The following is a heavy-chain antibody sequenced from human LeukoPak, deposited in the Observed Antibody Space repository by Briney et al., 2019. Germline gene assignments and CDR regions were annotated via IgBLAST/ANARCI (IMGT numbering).Heavy chain of an antibody. D-gene: IGHD2/OR15-2a*01. J-gene: IGHJ4*02. CDR3: VSFYETY. CDR1: GNYW. V-gene: IGHV3-74*01. Sequence: GGTLRLSCAASGNYWMHWVRQVPGKGLVWVSHINSDGSWTSYADSVKGRFTISKDNAKNTVYLQMNSLRAEDTAVYYCVSFYETYWGRGTLVTVSS. CDR2: INSDGSWT.